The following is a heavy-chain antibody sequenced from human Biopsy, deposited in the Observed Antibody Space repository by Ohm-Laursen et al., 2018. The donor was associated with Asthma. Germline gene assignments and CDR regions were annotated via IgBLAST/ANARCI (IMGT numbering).Heavy chain of an antibody. J-gene: IGHJ1*01. D-gene: IGHD4-23*01. Sequence: SDTLSLTWAVSGGSVSSGSHYWSWIRQPPGKGLEWIGYISYSGSTNYNPSLKSRVTISVDTSKNQFSLKLSSVTPADTAVYYCARGVVYGGDSYAEYFQHWGQGTLVTVSS. CDR2: ISYSGST. CDR1: GGSVSSGSHY. V-gene: IGHV4-61*01. CDR3: ARGVVYGGDSYAEYFQH.